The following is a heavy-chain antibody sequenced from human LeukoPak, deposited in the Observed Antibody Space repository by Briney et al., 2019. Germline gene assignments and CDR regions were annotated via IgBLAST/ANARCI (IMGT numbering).Heavy chain of an antibody. CDR2: ISSSSSTI. D-gene: IGHD3-22*01. J-gene: IGHJ4*02. Sequence: GGSLRLSCAASGFTFSSYSMNWVRQAPGKGLEWVSYISSSSSTIYYADSVKGRFTISRDNAKNSLYLQMNSLRGEDTAVYYCARDLWLGQRGLFYFEYWGQGAPVTVAS. CDR1: GFTFSSYS. V-gene: IGHV3-48*04. CDR3: ARDLWLGQRGLFYFEY.